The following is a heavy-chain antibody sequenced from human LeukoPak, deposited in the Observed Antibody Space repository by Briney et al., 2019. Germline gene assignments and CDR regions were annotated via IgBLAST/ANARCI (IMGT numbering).Heavy chain of an antibody. Sequence: GGSLRLSCAASGFTFSTYSMNWVRQAPGKGLEWVSSITPSGSYIYYATSVKGRFTISRDNAKNSLYLQMNSLGADDTAVYYCARDFSSGSIWGQGTMVTVSS. J-gene: IGHJ3*02. CDR3: ARDFSSGSI. D-gene: IGHD6-25*01. V-gene: IGHV3-21*01. CDR1: GFTFSTYS. CDR2: ITPSGSYI.